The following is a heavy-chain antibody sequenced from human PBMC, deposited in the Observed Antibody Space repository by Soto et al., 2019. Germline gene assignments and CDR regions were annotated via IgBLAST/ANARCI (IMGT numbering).Heavy chain of an antibody. V-gene: IGHV1-69*01. CDR2: IIPIFGTA. Sequence: QVQLVESGAEVKKPGSSGKVSCKASGGTFSSYAISWVRQAPGQGLEWMGGIIPIFGTANYAQKFQGRVTITADESTSTAYMELSSLRSEDTAVYYCARGLPDYDCWSRLEFYFDYWGQGTLVTVSS. J-gene: IGHJ4*02. CDR1: GGTFSSYA. CDR3: ARGLPDYDCWSRLEFYFDY. D-gene: IGHD3-3*01.